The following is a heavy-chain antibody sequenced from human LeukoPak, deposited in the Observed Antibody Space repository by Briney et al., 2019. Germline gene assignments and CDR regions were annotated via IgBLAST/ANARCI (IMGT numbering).Heavy chain of an antibody. CDR3: ASSAVGATSIDY. CDR2: INHSGST. V-gene: IGHV4-34*01. Sequence: ASETLSLTCAVYGGSFSGYYWSWIRQPSGKGLEWIGEINHSGSTNYNPSLKSRVTISVDTSKNQFSLKLSSVTAADTAVYYCASSAVGATSIDYWGQGTLVTVSS. CDR1: GGSFSGYY. J-gene: IGHJ4*02. D-gene: IGHD1-26*01.